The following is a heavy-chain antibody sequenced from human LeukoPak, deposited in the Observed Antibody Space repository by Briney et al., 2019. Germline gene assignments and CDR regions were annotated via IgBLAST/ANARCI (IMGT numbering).Heavy chain of an antibody. Sequence: SGPTLVKPTQTLTLTCTFSGFSLSTSGVGVGWIRQPPGKALEWLALIYWNDDKRYSPSLKSRLTITKDTSKNQVVLTMTNMDPVDTAAYYCAHTLLYCSSTSCPNFDYWGQGTLVTVSS. D-gene: IGHD2-2*01. CDR2: IYWNDDK. CDR3: AHTLLYCSSTSCPNFDY. J-gene: IGHJ4*02. V-gene: IGHV2-5*01. CDR1: GFSLSTSGVG.